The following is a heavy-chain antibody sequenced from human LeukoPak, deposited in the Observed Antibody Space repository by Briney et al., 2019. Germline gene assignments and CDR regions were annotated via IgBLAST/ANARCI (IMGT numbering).Heavy chain of an antibody. CDR1: GFTFSSYG. CDR3: TKQLLPGYSFDSSDH. Sequence: PGRSLRLSCAASGFTFSSYGMHWVRQAPGKGLEWVAVISYDGSNKYYADSVKGRFTISRDNSRNTLYLEMNSLRVEDTAIYYCTKQLLPGYSFDSSDHWGQGTQVIVSS. D-gene: IGHD5-18*01. J-gene: IGHJ4*02. V-gene: IGHV3-30*18. CDR2: ISYDGSNK.